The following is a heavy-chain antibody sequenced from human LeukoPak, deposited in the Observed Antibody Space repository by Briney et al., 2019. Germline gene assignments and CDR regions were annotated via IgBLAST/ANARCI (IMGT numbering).Heavy chain of an antibody. CDR3: ARNVGEMATTVLFDY. CDR1: GYTFTGYY. CDR2: INPNSGGT. D-gene: IGHD5-24*01. J-gene: IGHJ4*02. V-gene: IGHV1-2*06. Sequence: ASVKVSCKASGYTFTGYYMHWVRQAPGQGLEWMGRINPNSGGTNYAQKFQGRVTMTRDTSISTAYMELSRLRSDDTAVYYCARNVGEMATTVLFDYWGQGTLVTVCS.